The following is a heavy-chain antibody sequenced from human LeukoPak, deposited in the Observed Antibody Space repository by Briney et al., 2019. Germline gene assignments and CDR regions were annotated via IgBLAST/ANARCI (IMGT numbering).Heavy chain of an antibody. V-gene: IGHV3-48*03. Sequence: GSLRLSCAASGFTFRSYEMNWVRQPPGKGLDWVSYISSSGTTVYYADSVRGRFTISRDNAKNSLYLQMDSLRVDDAAVYYCARSTKGDSDHWGQGTLVTVSS. D-gene: IGHD3-10*01. J-gene: IGHJ4*02. CDR3: ARSTKGDSDH. CDR1: GFTFRSYE. CDR2: ISSSGTTV.